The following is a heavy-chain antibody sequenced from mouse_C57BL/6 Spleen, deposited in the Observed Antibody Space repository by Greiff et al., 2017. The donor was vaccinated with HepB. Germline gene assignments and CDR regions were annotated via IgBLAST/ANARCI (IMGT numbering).Heavy chain of an antibody. CDR2: ISYDGSN. Sequence: EVKLQESGPGLVKPSQSLSLTCSVTGYSITSGYYWNWIRQFPGNKLEWMGYISYDGSNNYNPSLKNRISITHDTSKNQFFLKLNSVTTEDTATYYCARGGLGRGYYFDYWGQGTTLTVSS. J-gene: IGHJ2*01. V-gene: IGHV3-6*01. D-gene: IGHD4-1*01. CDR1: GYSITSGYY. CDR3: ARGGLGRGYYFDY.